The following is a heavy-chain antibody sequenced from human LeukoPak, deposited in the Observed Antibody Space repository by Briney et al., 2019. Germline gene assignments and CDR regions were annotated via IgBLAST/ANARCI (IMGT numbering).Heavy chain of an antibody. Sequence: PGGSLRLSCAASGFSFSSYWMTWVRQAPGKGLEWVANIKQDGSEKYYVDSVKGRFTISRDNAKTSLYLQMNSLRGEDTAVYYCARDRGYDTFDYWGQGTRVTVSS. J-gene: IGHJ4*02. D-gene: IGHD5-12*01. CDR1: GFSFSSYW. V-gene: IGHV3-7*01. CDR3: ARDRGYDTFDY. CDR2: IKQDGSEK.